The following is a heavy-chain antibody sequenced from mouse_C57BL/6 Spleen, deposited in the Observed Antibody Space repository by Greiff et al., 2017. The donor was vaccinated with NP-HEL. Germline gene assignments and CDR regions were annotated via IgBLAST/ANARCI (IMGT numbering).Heavy chain of an antibody. CDR2: ISSGSSTI. D-gene: IGHD1-1*01. V-gene: IGHV5-17*01. CDR3: ARLSDYYDRYYYAMDY. CDR1: GFTFSDYG. J-gene: IGHJ4*01. Sequence: EVKLVESGGGLVKPGGSLKLSCAASGFTFSDYGMHWVRQAPEKGLEWVAYISSGSSTIYYADTVKGRFTISRDNAKNTLFLQMTSLRSEDTAMYYCARLSDYYDRYYYAMDYWGQGTSVTVSS.